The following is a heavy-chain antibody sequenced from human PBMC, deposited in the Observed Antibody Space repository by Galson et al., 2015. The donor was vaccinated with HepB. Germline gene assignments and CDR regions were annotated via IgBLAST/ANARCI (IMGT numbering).Heavy chain of an antibody. D-gene: IGHD6-19*01. V-gene: IGHV3-11*01. Sequence: SLRLSCAASGLIFSDYYMSWVRQAPGKGLEWVSYITSSGSAIYADSVKGRFTVSRDNDKNSLFLQMNSLGGEDTAVYYCATIPADRNGWYHHDSWGQGTLVTVSS. CDR2: ITSSGSAI. CDR3: ATIPADRNGWYHHDS. CDR1: GLIFSDYY. J-gene: IGHJ5*01.